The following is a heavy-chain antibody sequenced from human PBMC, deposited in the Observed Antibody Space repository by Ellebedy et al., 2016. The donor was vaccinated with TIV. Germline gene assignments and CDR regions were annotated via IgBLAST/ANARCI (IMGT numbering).Heavy chain of an antibody. CDR3: VRVGTTGYYYMDV. J-gene: IGHJ6*03. Sequence: ASVKVSCXASGYSFIGYYMHWVRQAPGQGLEWMGWINPNNGGTNSAQKFQGRVTMTRDASIGTAYMELSRLRSDDTAVYYCVRVGTTGYYYMDVWGKGTAVTVSS. CDR1: GYSFIGYY. V-gene: IGHV1-2*02. D-gene: IGHD1-7*01. CDR2: INPNNGGT.